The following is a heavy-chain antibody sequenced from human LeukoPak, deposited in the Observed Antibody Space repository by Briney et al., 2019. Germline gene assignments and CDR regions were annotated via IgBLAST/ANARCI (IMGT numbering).Heavy chain of an antibody. J-gene: IGHJ4*02. CDR2: IYYSGST. CDR3: ARVESSSWYGKDYFDY. V-gene: IGHV4-39*07. CDR1: GGSISSSSYY. D-gene: IGHD6-13*01. Sequence: PSETLSLTCTVSGGSISSSSYYWGWIRQPPGKGLEWIGSIYYSGSTYYNPFLKSRVTISVDTSKNQFSLKLRSVTAADTAVYYCARVESSSWYGKDYFDYWGQGTLVTVSS.